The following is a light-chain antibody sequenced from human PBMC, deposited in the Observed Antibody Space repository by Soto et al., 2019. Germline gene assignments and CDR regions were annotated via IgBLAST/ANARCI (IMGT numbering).Light chain of an antibody. CDR3: SSFTSSNTVL. Sequence: QSALTQPASVSGSPGQSITISCTGTSSDVGGYNYVSWYQQHPGKAPKLIIYNVSNRPSGVSNRFSGSKSGNTASLTISGLQAVDEGHYYCSSFTSSNTVLFGGGTKLTVL. CDR2: NVS. CDR1: SSDVGGYNY. V-gene: IGLV2-14*01. J-gene: IGLJ2*01.